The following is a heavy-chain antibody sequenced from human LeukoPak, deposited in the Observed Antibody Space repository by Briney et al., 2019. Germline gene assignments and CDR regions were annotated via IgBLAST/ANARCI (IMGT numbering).Heavy chain of an antibody. V-gene: IGHV4-59*01. CDR3: ARVYGDYDSLPYFDY. CDR1: GGSISSYY. J-gene: IGHJ4*02. D-gene: IGHD4-17*01. Sequence: PSETLSLTCTVSGGSISSYYWSWIRQPPGKGLEWIGYTYYSGSTNYNPSLKSRVTISVDTSKNQFSLKLSSVTAADTAVYYCARVYGDYDSLPYFDYWGQGTLVTVSS. CDR2: TYYSGST.